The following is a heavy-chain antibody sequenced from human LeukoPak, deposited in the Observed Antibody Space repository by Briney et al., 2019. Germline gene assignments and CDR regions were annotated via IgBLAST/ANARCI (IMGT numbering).Heavy chain of an antibody. CDR1: GGSISSYY. J-gene: IGHJ4*02. CDR3: ARVPQLVTLGDY. D-gene: IGHD6-13*01. Sequence: SETLSLTCTVSGGSISSYYWSWIRQPPGKGLEWIGYIYYSGSTNYNPSLKSRVTISVDTSKNQFSLKLSSVTAADTAVYYCARVPQLVTLGDYWGQGTLVTVSS. CDR2: IYYSGST. V-gene: IGHV4-59*01.